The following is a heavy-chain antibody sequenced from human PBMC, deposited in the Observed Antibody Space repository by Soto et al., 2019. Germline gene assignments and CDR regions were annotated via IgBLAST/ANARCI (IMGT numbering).Heavy chain of an antibody. J-gene: IGHJ6*02. D-gene: IGHD2-8*01. Sequence: PGGSLRLSCAVSGFTFSDYYMSWVRQAPGKGLEWISYISSTSTYTNYADSVKGRFTISRDNAKNSLYLQMNSLRAEDTAVYYCASAPLGYCTNGVCSHGMDVWGQGTTVT. CDR3: ASAPLGYCTNGVCSHGMDV. CDR2: ISSTSTYT. V-gene: IGHV3-11*06. CDR1: GFTFSDYY.